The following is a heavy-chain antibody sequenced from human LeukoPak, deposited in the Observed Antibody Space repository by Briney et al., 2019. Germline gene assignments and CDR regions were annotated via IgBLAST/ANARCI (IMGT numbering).Heavy chain of an antibody. CDR1: GFTFSSYG. Sequence: PGGSLRLSCAASGFTFSSYGMHWVRQAPGKGLEWVAVISYDGSNKYYADSVKGRFTISRDNSKNTLYLQMNSLRAEDTAVYYCAKVGTYYGFWSGYSYFDYWGQGTLVTVSS. CDR3: AKVGTYYGFWSGYSYFDY. V-gene: IGHV3-30*18. J-gene: IGHJ4*02. D-gene: IGHD3-3*01. CDR2: ISYDGSNK.